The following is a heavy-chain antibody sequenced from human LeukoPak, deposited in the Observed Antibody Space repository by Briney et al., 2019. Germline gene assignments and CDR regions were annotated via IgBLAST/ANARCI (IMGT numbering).Heavy chain of an antibody. D-gene: IGHD6-19*01. CDR1: GGTFSSYA. V-gene: IGHV1-69*13. Sequence: GASVKVSCKASGGTFSSYAINWVRQAPGQGLEWMGGIIPIFGTAHYAQKFQGRVTITADESTSTGYMELSSLRSEDTAVYYCARGPGSSGWSIWFDPWGQGTLVTVSS. CDR3: ARGPGSSGWSIWFDP. J-gene: IGHJ5*02. CDR2: IIPIFGTA.